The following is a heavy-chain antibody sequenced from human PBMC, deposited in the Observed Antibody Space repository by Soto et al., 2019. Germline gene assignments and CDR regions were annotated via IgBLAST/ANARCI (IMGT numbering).Heavy chain of an antibody. J-gene: IGHJ5*02. Sequence: SGPTLVNPTETLTLTCTVSGLSLSNARMGVSWIRQPPGKALEWLAHIFSNDEKSYSTSLKSRLTITKDTSKRQVVLTMTNMDPVDTATYYCARIFTYYYDSSGYYYVRTYWLDPWGKGTLGTVSS. D-gene: IGHD3-22*01. CDR3: ARIFTYYYDSSGYYYVRTYWLDP. CDR2: IFSNDEK. V-gene: IGHV2-26*01. CDR1: GLSLSNARMG.